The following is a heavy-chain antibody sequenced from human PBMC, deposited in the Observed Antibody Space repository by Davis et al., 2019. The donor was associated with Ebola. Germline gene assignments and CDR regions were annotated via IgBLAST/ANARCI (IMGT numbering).Heavy chain of an antibody. D-gene: IGHD6-13*01. CDR1: GYTFTSYY. Sequence: ASVKVSCKASGYTFTSYYLHWVRQAPGQGLEWMGIINPSGGSTSYAQKFQGRVTMTRDTSTSTVYMELSSLRSEDTAVYYCARDRVDSSSWYDYYYYGMDVWGQGTTVTVSS. V-gene: IGHV1-46*01. J-gene: IGHJ6*02. CDR3: ARDRVDSSSWYDYYYYGMDV. CDR2: INPSGGST.